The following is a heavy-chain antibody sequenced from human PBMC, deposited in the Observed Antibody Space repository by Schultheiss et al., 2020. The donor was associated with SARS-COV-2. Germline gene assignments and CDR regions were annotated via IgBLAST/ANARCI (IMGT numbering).Heavy chain of an antibody. Sequence: SETLSLTCSVSGGSISSYYWSWIRQPAGKGLEWIGRIYTSGSTYYNPSLKSRVTISVDTSKNQFSLKLSSVTAADTAVYYCAREVATVAFDIWGQGTMVTVSS. CDR1: GGSISSYY. CDR3: AREVATVAFDI. V-gene: IGHV4-4*07. CDR2: IYTSGST. D-gene: IGHD5-12*01. J-gene: IGHJ3*02.